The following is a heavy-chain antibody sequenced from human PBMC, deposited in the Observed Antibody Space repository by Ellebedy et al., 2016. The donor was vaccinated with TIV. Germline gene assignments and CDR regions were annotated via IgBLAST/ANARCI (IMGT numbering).Heavy chain of an antibody. CDR1: GYTFSNYF. J-gene: IGHJ4*02. CDR3: ARARSSGWLHTPDY. CDR2: INPSGGST. V-gene: IGHV1-46*04. D-gene: IGHD6-19*01. Sequence: AASVKVSCKASGYTFSNYFMHWVRQAPGQGLEWMGRINPSGGSTTYAQKLQGRVTMTRDTSTSTVYMELSSLRSEDTAVYYCARARSSGWLHTPDYWGQGILVTVSS.